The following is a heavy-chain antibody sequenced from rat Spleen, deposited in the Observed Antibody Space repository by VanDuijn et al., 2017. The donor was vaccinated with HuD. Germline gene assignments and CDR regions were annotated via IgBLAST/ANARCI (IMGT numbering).Heavy chain of an antibody. CDR3: ARRYDFDY. D-gene: IGHD1-11*01. J-gene: IGHJ2*01. Sequence: EVQLVESDGGLVQPGRSLKLSCAASGFTFTDYYMAWVRQAPTKGLEWVATISYDGSSTYYRDSVKGRFTISRDNAKSTLSLQMDSLRSEDTATYYCARRYDFDYWGQGVMVTVSS. V-gene: IGHV5-29*01. CDR2: ISYDGSST. CDR1: GFTFTDYY.